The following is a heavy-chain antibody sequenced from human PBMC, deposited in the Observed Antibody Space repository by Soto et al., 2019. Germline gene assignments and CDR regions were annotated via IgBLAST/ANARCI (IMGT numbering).Heavy chain of an antibody. V-gene: IGHV3-23*01. CDR3: AKGVIAVAGDHFDY. CDR2: ISGTGGST. Sequence: EVHLLESGGGSAQPGGSLRLSCVASGFTFSSYAMSWVRQAPGKGLEWVATISGTGGSTYYGDSVKGRFTISRDNSKNTMYLQMNSLRAPDTAVYFCAKGVIAVAGDHFDYWGQGTLVTVSS. CDR1: GFTFSSYA. D-gene: IGHD6-19*01. J-gene: IGHJ4*02.